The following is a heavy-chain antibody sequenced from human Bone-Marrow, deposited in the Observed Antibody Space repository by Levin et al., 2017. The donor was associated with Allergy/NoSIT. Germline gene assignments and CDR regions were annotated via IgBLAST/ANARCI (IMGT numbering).Heavy chain of an antibody. D-gene: IGHD6-13*01. Sequence: GESLKISCKGSGYSFTSYWIGWVRQMPGKGLEWMGIIYPGDSDTRYSPSFQGQVTISADKSISTAYLQWSSLKASDTAMYYCARRAGSLFYYYYGMDVWGQGTTVTVSS. CDR1: GYSFTSYW. CDR3: ARRAGSLFYYYYGMDV. V-gene: IGHV5-51*01. J-gene: IGHJ6*02. CDR2: IYPGDSDT.